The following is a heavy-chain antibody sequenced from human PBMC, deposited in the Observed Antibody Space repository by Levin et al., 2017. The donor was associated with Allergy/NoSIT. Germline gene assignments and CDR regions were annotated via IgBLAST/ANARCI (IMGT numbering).Heavy chain of an antibody. V-gene: IGHV3-9*01. Sequence: GGSLRLSCAASGFTFDDYAMHWVRQAPGKGLEWVSGISWNSGRIGYADSVKGRFTISRDNAKNTLYLQMNSLRTEDTALYYCARDNIGLPDAFDIWGQGTMVIVSS. CDR1: GFTFDDYA. D-gene: IGHD3-10*01. J-gene: IGHJ3*02. CDR3: ARDNIGLPDAFDI. CDR2: ISWNSGRI.